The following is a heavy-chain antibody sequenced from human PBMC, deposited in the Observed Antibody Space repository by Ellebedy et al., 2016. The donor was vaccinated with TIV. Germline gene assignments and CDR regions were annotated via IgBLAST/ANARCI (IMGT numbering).Heavy chain of an antibody. CDR1: GFTFSSYA. D-gene: IGHD3-22*01. CDR3: AKDSLRVVMDDY. V-gene: IGHV3-23*01. Sequence: GESLKISCAASGFTFSSYAMSWVRQAPGKGLEWVSAISGSGGSTYYADSVKGRFTISRDNSKNTLYLQMNSLRAEDTAVYYCAKDSLRVVMDDYWGQGTLVTVSS. CDR2: ISGSGGST. J-gene: IGHJ4*02.